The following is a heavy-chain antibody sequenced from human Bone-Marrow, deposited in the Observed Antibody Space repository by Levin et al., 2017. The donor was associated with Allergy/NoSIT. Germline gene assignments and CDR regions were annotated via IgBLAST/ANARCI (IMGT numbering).Heavy chain of an antibody. CDR3: SRYRLGYCSGGSCYSAYDYYGMDV. D-gene: IGHD2-15*01. CDR2: ISSGSSTI. CDR1: GFTFRDYY. J-gene: IGHJ6*02. Sequence: LSLTCAASGFTFRDYYMSWIRQAPGKGLEWVSYISSGSSTIYYADSVKGRFTISRDNAKNSLFLQMDSLRAEDTAVYYCSRYRLGYCSGGSCYSAYDYYGMDVWGQGTTVTVSS. V-gene: IGHV3-11*01.